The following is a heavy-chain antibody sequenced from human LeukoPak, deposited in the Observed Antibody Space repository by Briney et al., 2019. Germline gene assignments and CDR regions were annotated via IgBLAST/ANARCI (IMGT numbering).Heavy chain of an antibody. CDR3: ARSLGPWFDP. J-gene: IGHJ5*02. D-gene: IGHD7-27*01. V-gene: IGHV4-59*01. CDR1: GVSISGYY. CDR2: IYYSGST. Sequence: KPSETLSLTCTVSGVSISGYYWSWIRQPPGKGLEWIGYIYYSGSTNYNPSLKSRVTISVDTSKNQFSLKLSSVTAADTAVYYCARSLGPWFDPWGQGTLVTVFS.